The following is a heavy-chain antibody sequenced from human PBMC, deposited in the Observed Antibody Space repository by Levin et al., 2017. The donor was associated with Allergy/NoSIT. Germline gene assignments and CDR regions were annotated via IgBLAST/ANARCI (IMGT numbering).Heavy chain of an antibody. CDR1: GYSFTNYG. J-gene: IGHJ3*01. CDR3: VRDAHSFNWYYAFDF. D-gene: IGHD6-13*01. Sequence: GESLKISCKASGYSFTNYGFSWLRQAPGQGLEWMGWISAYTGNTNYAQNFQDRVTMTTDTSTTTAYMELRSLRSDDTAMYYCVRDAHSFNWYYAFDFWGPGTMLTVSS. CDR2: ISAYTGNT. V-gene: IGHV1-18*01.